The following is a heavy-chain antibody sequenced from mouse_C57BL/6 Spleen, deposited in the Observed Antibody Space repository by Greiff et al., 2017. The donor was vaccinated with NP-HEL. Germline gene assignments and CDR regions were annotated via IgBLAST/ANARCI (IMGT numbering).Heavy chain of an antibody. J-gene: IGHJ4*01. CDR1: GYAFTNYL. V-gene: IGHV1-54*01. Sequence: VQLQQSGAELVRPGTSVKVSCKASGYAFTNYLIEWVKQRPGQGLEWIGVINPGSGGTNYNEKFKGKATLTADKSSSTAYMQLSSLTSEDSAVYFCARGGYGSSYTDAMDYWGQGTSVTVSS. D-gene: IGHD1-1*01. CDR2: INPGSGGT. CDR3: ARGGYGSSYTDAMDY.